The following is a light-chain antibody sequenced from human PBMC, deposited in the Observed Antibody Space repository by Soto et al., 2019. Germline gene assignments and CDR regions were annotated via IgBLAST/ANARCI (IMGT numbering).Light chain of an antibody. CDR1: TGSVTISYY. CDR3: FLDFGSDGV. Sequence: QAVVTQEPSLTVSPGGTVTLTCGSGTGSVTISYYPTWFQHKPGQAPRTLFYSTSNRQSCSPPRFSAYVRDGKAALTLSGERADDEADYYCFLDFGSDGVFGRGTQLTVL. CDR2: STS. J-gene: IGLJ7*01. V-gene: IGLV7-43*01.